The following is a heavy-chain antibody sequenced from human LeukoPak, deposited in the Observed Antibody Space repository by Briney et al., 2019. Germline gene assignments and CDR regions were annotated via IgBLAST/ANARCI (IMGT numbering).Heavy chain of an antibody. CDR1: GGSFSGYF. D-gene: IGHD3-10*01. J-gene: IGHJ4*02. CDR3: ALPIYYGSGSYYQFDY. CDR2: INHNGGT. Sequence: SETLSLTCAVYGGSFSGYFWSWIRQPPGKGLEWIGDINHNGGTNSNPSLKSRVNISVDTSKNQFSLKLSSVTAADTAVYYCALPIYYGSGSYYQFDYWGQGTLVTVSS. V-gene: IGHV4-34*01.